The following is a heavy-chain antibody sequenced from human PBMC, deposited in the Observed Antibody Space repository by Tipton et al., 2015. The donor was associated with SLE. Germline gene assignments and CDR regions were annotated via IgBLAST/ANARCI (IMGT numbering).Heavy chain of an antibody. J-gene: IGHJ3*02. D-gene: IGHD3-22*01. Sequence: TLSLTCTVSGYSISSGYYWGWIRQPPGKGLEWIGSIYHSGSTYYNPSLKSRVTISVDTSKNQFSLKLSPVTAADTAVYYCARGREYYYDSSGYTDAFDIWGQGTMVTVSS. CDR3: ARGREYYYDSSGYTDAFDI. V-gene: IGHV4-38-2*02. CDR2: IYHSGST. CDR1: GYSISSGYY.